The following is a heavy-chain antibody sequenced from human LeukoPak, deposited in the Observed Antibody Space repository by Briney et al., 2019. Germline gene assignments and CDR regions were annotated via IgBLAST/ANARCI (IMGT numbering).Heavy chain of an antibody. CDR2: ISGSGGST. V-gene: IGHV3-23*01. CDR1: GFTFSSYA. Sequence: PGGSLRLSCAASGFTFSSYAMSWVRQAPGQGLERVSAISGSGGSTYYADSVKSRFTISRDNAKNSLYLQMNSLRAEDTAVYYCAGGYSRSAVPLCYFDYWGQGTLVTVSS. D-gene: IGHD6-13*01. CDR3: AGGYSRSAVPLCYFDY. J-gene: IGHJ4*02.